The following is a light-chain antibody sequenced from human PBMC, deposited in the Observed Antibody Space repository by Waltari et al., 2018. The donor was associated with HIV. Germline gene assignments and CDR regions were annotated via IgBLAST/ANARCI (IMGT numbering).Light chain of an antibody. CDR3: AAWGNSLSLL. V-gene: IGLV1-47*01. CDR1: SSNIGSNY. CDR2: RNK. Sequence: QSVLTQPPSASGTPGQRVTISCSGSSSNIGSNYVYWYKQLPGTAPKLLLYRNKLRPSGVPDLFSGSKSGISASLAISGLRSEDEADYYCAAWGNSLSLLFGGGTKLTVL. J-gene: IGLJ2*01.